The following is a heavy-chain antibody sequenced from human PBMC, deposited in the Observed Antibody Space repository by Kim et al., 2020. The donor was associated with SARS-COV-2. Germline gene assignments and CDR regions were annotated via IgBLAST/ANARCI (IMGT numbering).Heavy chain of an antibody. V-gene: IGHV3-30-3*02. J-gene: IGHJ6*01. Sequence: GGSLRLSCAASRFVFSTYAMHWVRQAPGKGLEWVALIYYDGTTKYYGDSVKGRFTISRDNSNNTLYLEMNSLRVEDTGLYYCAKARGDYVNHFYYAFDV. CDR2: IYYDGTTK. D-gene: IGHD4-17*01. CDR3: AKARGDYVNHFYYAFDV. CDR1: RFVFSTYA.